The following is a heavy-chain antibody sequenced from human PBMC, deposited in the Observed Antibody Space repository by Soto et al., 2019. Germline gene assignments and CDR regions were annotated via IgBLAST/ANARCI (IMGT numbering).Heavy chain of an antibody. D-gene: IGHD3-3*01. CDR3: AKGISSMGYDFWSGPDY. Sequence: GGSLSLSCAASGFTFSSYAMSWVRQAPGKGLEWVSAISGSGGSTYYADSVKGRFTISRDNSKNTLYLQMNSLRAEDTAVYYCAKGISSMGYDFWSGPDYWGQGTLVTVSS. V-gene: IGHV3-23*01. CDR1: GFTFSSYA. J-gene: IGHJ4*02. CDR2: ISGSGGST.